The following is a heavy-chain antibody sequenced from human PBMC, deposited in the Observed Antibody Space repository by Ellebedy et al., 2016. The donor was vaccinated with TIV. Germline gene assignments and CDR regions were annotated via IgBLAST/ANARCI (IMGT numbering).Heavy chain of an antibody. CDR1: GYTFTSYF. CDR3: ARGDNNYYDSSGYYYNY. Sequence: ASVKVSCKASGYTFTSYFLYWVRQAPGQGLEWMGIINPGSGNSNYAQKFQGRVTMTRDTSTSTVYMELSSLRSEEPAGYYCARGDNNYYDSSGYYYNYWGQGTLVTVSS. CDR2: INPGSGNS. V-gene: IGHV1-46*01. J-gene: IGHJ4*02. D-gene: IGHD3-22*01.